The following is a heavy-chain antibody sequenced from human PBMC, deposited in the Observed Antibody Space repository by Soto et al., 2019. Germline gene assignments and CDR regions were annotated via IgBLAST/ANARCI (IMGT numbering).Heavy chain of an antibody. D-gene: IGHD5-18*01. J-gene: IGHJ4*02. CDR3: ASVVDTAMVTTDY. CDR1: GGSFSGYY. Sequence: SETLSLTCAVYGGSFSGYYWSWIRQPPGKGLEWIGEINHSGSTNYNPSLKSRVTISVDTSKNQFSLKLSSVTAADTVVYYCASVVDTAMVTTDYWGQGTLVTVSS. V-gene: IGHV4-34*01. CDR2: INHSGST.